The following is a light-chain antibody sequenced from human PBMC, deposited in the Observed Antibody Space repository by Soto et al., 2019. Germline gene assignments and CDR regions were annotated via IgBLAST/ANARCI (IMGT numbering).Light chain of an antibody. Sequence: IVMTQSPDSLAVSLGERATINCRSSQSVLYSSDNKNYLAWYQQKPGQPPKLLIYWASTRESGVPDRFSGSGSGTDFTLTISSLQAGDMAVYYCQQYYSTPRTFGQGTRLEI. CDR3: QQYYSTPRT. CDR2: WAS. CDR1: QSVLYSSDNKNY. V-gene: IGKV4-1*01. J-gene: IGKJ5*01.